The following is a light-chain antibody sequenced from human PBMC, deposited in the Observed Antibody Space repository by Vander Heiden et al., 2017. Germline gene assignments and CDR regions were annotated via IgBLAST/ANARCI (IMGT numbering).Light chain of an antibody. Sequence: DIQMTQSPSSLSASVGDRVTITCRASQSISSYLNWYQQKPGKAPKLLIYAASSLQSGVPSRFSGSGSGTDFTLTIRSLQPEDFATYYCQQSLFTFGPGTKVDIK. V-gene: IGKV1-39*01. CDR3: QQSLFT. CDR1: QSISSY. CDR2: AAS. J-gene: IGKJ3*01.